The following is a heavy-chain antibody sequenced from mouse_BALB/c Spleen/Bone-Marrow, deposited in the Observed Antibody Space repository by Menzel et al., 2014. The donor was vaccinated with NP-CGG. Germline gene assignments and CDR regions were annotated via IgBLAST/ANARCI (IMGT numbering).Heavy chain of an antibody. V-gene: IGHV1-9*01. CDR2: VLPGNGST. CDR1: GYTFSSYW. J-gene: IGHJ4*01. CDR3: ARSKVLYAMDY. Sequence: QVHVKQSGAELMKPGASVKISCKATGYTFSSYWIEWVKQRPGHGLEWIGEVLPGNGSTNYNEKFKGKATFTAETSSNTAYMQLSSLTSEDSAVYYCARSKVLYAMDYWGQGTSVTVSS. D-gene: IGHD2-14*01.